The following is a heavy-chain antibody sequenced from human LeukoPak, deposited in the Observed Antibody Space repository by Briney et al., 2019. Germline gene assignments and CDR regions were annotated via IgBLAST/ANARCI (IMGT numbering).Heavy chain of an antibody. V-gene: IGHV4-59*01. CDR3: ARRTSGWHDVFDV. J-gene: IGHJ3*01. D-gene: IGHD6-19*01. CDR2: IYYSGST. Sequence: PSETLSLTCTVSGGSISNYYWSWIRQSPGKGLEWIGYIYYSGSTRYNPSLKSRVTISLDTSKNQFSLRLSSVTAADTAVYYCARRTSGWHDVFDVWGQGTMVTVSS. CDR1: GGSISNYY.